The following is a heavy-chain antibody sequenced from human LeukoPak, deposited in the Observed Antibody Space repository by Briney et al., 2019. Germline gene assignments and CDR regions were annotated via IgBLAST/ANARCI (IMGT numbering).Heavy chain of an antibody. D-gene: IGHD1-26*01. CDR3: ARDGLYSGSYFNWFDP. Sequence: GGSLRLSCAASGFTFSSYGMHWVRQAPGKGLEWVAFIRSDGSNKYYADSVKGRFTISRDNSKLDLQMNSLRAEDTAVYYCARDGLYSGSYFNWFDPWGQGTLVTVSS. J-gene: IGHJ5*02. CDR2: IRSDGSNK. CDR1: GFTFSSYG. V-gene: IGHV3-30*02.